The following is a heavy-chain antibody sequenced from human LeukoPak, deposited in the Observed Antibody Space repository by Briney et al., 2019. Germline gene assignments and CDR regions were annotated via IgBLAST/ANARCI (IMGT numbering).Heavy chain of an antibody. J-gene: IGHJ4*02. D-gene: IGHD3-22*01. V-gene: IGHV1-18*01. CDR3: AWEGNYYDSSGYSLLFDY. Sequence: ASAKVSCKASGYTFTSYGISWVRQAPGQGLEWMGWISAYNGNTNYAQKLQGRVTMTTDTSTSTAYMELRSLRSDDTAVYYCAWEGNYYDSSGYSLLFDYWGQGTLVTVSS. CDR2: ISAYNGNT. CDR1: GYTFTSYG.